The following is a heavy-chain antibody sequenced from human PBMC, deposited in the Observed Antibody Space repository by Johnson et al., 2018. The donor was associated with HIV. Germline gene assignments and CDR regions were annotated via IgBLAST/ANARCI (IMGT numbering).Heavy chain of an antibody. Sequence: VQLVESGGGVVQPGRSLRLSCAASGFTFSSYAMHWVRQAPGKGLEWVSAISGSGGSTYYADSVKGRFTISRDNAKNSLYLQMNSLRAEDTAVYYCARSNSGSYLHAFDIWGQGTMGTVSS. J-gene: IGHJ3*02. D-gene: IGHD1-26*01. CDR2: ISGSGGST. V-gene: IGHV3-23*04. CDR1: GFTFSSYA. CDR3: ARSNSGSYLHAFDI.